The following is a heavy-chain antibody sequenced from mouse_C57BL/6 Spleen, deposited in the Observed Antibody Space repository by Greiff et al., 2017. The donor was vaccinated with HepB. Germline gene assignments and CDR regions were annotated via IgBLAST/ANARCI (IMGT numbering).Heavy chain of an antibody. CDR2: IRNKANGYTT. D-gene: IGHD6-5*01. CDR1: GFTFTDYY. V-gene: IGHV7-3*01. J-gene: IGHJ1*03. CDR3: ARSYYWYFDV. Sequence: EVHLVESGGGLVQPGGSLSLSCAASGFTFTDYYMSWVRQPPGKALEWLGFIRNKANGYTTEYSASVKGRFTISRDNSQSILYLQMNALRAEDSATYYCARSYYWYFDVWGTGTTVTVSS.